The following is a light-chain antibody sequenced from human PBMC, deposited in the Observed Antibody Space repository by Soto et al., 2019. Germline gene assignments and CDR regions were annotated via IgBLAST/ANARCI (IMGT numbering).Light chain of an antibody. Sequence: DIVMTQTPLSLSVTPGQPASISCKSSQSLLHTDGKTYLYWYLQKPGQPPQLLIYGVSNRFSGVPDRFSGSGSGSDFTLSISSLEPEDFAVYYCQQRLSWPITSGQGTRLEIK. J-gene: IGKJ5*01. CDR1: QSLLHTDGKTY. CDR2: GVS. V-gene: IGKV2D-29*01. CDR3: QQRLSWPIT.